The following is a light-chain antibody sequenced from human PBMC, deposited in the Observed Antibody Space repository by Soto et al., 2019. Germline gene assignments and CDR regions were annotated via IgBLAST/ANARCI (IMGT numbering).Light chain of an antibody. CDR2: DVS. Sequence: QSALTQPASVSGSPGQSITISCTGSSIDVGGYSYVSWYKQLPGKAPNLMMYDVSDRPSGVSNRFSGSKSGNPASLTISGLQAEDEADYYGIAYTSSSLDVLGTGTKLTVL. V-gene: IGLV2-14*01. J-gene: IGLJ1*01. CDR3: IAYTSSSLDV. CDR1: SIDVGGYSY.